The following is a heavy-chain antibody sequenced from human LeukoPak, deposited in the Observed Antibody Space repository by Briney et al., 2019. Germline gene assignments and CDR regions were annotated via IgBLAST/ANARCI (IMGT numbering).Heavy chain of an antibody. CDR3: AKVRMITMIAYDAFDI. V-gene: IGHV3-23*01. CDR2: ITGSGGGT. CDR1: GFSFSNYG. J-gene: IGHJ3*02. Sequence: PGGSLRLSCAASGFSFSNYGMGWVRQAPGKGLEWVSAITGSGGGTYFADSVKGRFTISRDNSKNTLYLQMNSLRAEDTAIYYCAKVRMITMIAYDAFDIWGQGSMVTVSS. D-gene: IGHD3-22*01.